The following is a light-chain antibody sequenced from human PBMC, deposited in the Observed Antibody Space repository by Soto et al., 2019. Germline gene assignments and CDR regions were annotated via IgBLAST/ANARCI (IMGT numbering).Light chain of an antibody. V-gene: IGLV2-23*02. J-gene: IGLJ1*01. CDR3: CSYAGSNYV. CDR2: EVS. Sequence: QAVVTQPASVSGSPGQSITISCTGTSSDVGSYNLVSWYQQHPGKAPKLMIYEVSKRPSGVSNRFSGSKSGNTASLTISGLQAEDEADYYCCSYAGSNYVFGTGTKVTVL. CDR1: SSDVGSYNL.